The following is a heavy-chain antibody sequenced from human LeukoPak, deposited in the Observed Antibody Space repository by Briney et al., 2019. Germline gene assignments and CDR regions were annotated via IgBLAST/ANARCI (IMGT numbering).Heavy chain of an antibody. Sequence: SETLSLTCTVSGGSISSYYWSWIRQPPGRGLEWIGYIYYSGSTNYNPSLKSRVTISVDTSKNQFSLKLSSVTAADTAVYYCARGKINYDFWSGYYGNYFDYWGQGTLVTVSS. J-gene: IGHJ4*02. CDR2: IYYSGST. D-gene: IGHD3-3*01. V-gene: IGHV4-59*01. CDR3: ARGKINYDFWSGYYGNYFDY. CDR1: GGSISSYY.